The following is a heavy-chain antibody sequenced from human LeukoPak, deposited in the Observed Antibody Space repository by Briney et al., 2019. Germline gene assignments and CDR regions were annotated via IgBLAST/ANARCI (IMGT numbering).Heavy chain of an antibody. CDR2: IYNGGST. J-gene: IGHJ4*02. D-gene: IGHD6-13*01. CDR1: GFTVGSNY. CDR3: ARDSIAAAGTDY. V-gene: IGHV3-53*01. Sequence: GGSLRLSCAASGFTVGSNYMSWVRQAPGKGLEWVSVIYNGGSTYYADSVKGRFTISRDNSKNTLYLQMNSLRAEDTAVYYCARDSIAAAGTDYWGQGTLVTVSS.